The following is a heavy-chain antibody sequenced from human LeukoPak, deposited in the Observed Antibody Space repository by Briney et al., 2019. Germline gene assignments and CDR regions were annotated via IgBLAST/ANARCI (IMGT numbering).Heavy chain of an antibody. CDR3: ARGLYCSGGSCYGEEAFDI. CDR1: GYTFTSYG. Sequence: ASVKVSCKASGYTFTSYGISWVRQAPGQGLEWMGWISAYNGITNYAQKLQGRVTMTTDTSTSTAYMELRSLRSDDTAVYYCARGLYCSGGSCYGEEAFDIWGQGTMVTVSS. CDR2: ISAYNGIT. J-gene: IGHJ3*02. D-gene: IGHD2-15*01. V-gene: IGHV1-18*01.